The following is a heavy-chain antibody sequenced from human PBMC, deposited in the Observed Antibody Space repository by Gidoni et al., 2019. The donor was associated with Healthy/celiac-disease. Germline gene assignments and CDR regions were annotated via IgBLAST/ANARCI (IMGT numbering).Heavy chain of an antibody. Sequence: QVQLVQSGAEVKKPGSSVKVSCKASGGTFSSYAIRWVRQAPGQGLEWMGGIIPIFGTANYAQKFQGRVTITADESTSTAYMELSSLRSEDTAVYYCASTDGDYERPVYYYGMDVWGQGTTVTVSS. CDR3: ASTDGDYERPVYYYGMDV. J-gene: IGHJ6*02. CDR1: GGTFSSYA. V-gene: IGHV1-69*01. D-gene: IGHD4-17*01. CDR2: IIPIFGTA.